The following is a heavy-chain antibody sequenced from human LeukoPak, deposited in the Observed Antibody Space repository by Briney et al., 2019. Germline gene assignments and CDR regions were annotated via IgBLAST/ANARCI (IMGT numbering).Heavy chain of an antibody. D-gene: IGHD6-19*01. Sequence: ASVKVSCKASGGTFSSYAISWVRQAPGQGLEWMGGIIPIFGTANYAQKFQGRVTITADESTSTAYMELSSLRSEDTAVYYCARAPGVAVAGTWWFDPWGQGTLVTVSS. CDR1: GGTFSSYA. V-gene: IGHV1-69*01. CDR2: IIPIFGTA. J-gene: IGHJ5*02. CDR3: ARAPGVAVAGTWWFDP.